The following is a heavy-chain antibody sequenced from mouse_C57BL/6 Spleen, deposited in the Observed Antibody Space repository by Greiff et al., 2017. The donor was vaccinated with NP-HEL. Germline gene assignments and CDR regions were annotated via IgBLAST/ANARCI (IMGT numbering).Heavy chain of an antibody. Sequence: EVKLMESGAELVKPGASVKLSCTASGFNFKDYYMHWVKQRTEQGLEWIGRIDPEDGETKYAPKFQGKATITADTSSNTAYLQLSSLTSEDTAVYYGARRGSSGHYYAMDYWGQGTSVTVSS. V-gene: IGHV14-2*01. CDR3: ARRGSSGHYYAMDY. CDR1: GFNFKDYY. D-gene: IGHD3-2*02. J-gene: IGHJ4*01. CDR2: IDPEDGET.